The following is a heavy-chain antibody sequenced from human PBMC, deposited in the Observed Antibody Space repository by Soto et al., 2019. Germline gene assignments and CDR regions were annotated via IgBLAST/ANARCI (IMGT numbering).Heavy chain of an antibody. Sequence: QVQLVQSGAEVKKPGASVKVSCRASGYTFTSYVISWVRQAPAQGLEWMGWISAYNGNTNFAQKLQGRVTMTTDTSXXTAYMELRSLRSDDTAVYYWARVVATVAGPYGMDVWGQGTTVTASS. J-gene: IGHJ6*02. CDR1: GYTFTSYV. CDR2: ISAYNGNT. D-gene: IGHD6-19*01. CDR3: ARVVATVAGPYGMDV. V-gene: IGHV1-18*01.